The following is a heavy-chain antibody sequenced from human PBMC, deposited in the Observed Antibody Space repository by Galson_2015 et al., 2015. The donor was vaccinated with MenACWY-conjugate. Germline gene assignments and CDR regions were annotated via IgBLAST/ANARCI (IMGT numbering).Heavy chain of an antibody. Sequence: SLRLSCAASGFTFGNYWMTWVRQAPGKGLEWVANIKGDGSEIWYVDSVKGRFTISGDNARYSLYLQMNALRAEDTAVYYCARENTHNYAYAIDYWGQGILVSVSS. J-gene: IGHJ4*02. V-gene: IGHV3-7*03. CDR3: ARENTHNYAYAIDY. CDR1: GFTFGNYW. D-gene: IGHD3-16*01. CDR2: IKGDGSEI.